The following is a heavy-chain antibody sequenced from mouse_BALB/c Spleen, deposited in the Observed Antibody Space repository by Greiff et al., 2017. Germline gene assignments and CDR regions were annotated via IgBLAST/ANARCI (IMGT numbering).Heavy chain of an antibody. V-gene: IGHV1S56*01. J-gene: IGHJ4*01. CDR1: GYTFTSYY. Sequence: QVQLQQSGPELVKPGASVRISCKASGYTFTSYYIHWVKQRPGQGLEWIGWIYPGNVNTKYNEKFKGKATLTADKSSSTAYMQLSSLTSEDSAVYFCARGGYYVFYAMDYWCQGTSVTVSS. CDR3: ARGGYYVFYAMDY. CDR2: IYPGNVNT. D-gene: IGHD2-3*01.